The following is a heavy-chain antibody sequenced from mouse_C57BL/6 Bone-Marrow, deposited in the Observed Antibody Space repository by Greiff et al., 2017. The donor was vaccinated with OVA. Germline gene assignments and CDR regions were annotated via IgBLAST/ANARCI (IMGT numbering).Heavy chain of an antibody. CDR3: TSFYYGSSLYYFDY. V-gene: IGHV14-4*01. Sequence: EVQLQQSGAELVRPGASVKLSCTASGFNIKDDYMHWVKQRPEQGLEWIGWIDPENGDTEYASKLQGKATITADTSSNTAYLQLSSLTAEDTAVYYCTSFYYGSSLYYFDYWGQGTTLTVSS. CDR2: IDPENGDT. J-gene: IGHJ2*01. CDR1: GFNIKDDY. D-gene: IGHD1-1*01.